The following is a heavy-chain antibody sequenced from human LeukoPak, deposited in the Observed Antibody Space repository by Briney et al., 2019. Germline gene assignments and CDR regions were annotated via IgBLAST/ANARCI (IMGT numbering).Heavy chain of an antibody. Sequence: GASVKVSCKASGYTFTGYYMHWVRQAPGQGLEWMGWINPNSGGTNYAQKFQGWVTMTRDTSISTAYRELSRLRSDDTAVYYCARGALLWFGELLEEWFDPWGQGTLVTVSS. D-gene: IGHD3-10*01. J-gene: IGHJ5*02. CDR1: GYTFTGYY. CDR2: INPNSGGT. CDR3: ARGALLWFGELLEEWFDP. V-gene: IGHV1-2*04.